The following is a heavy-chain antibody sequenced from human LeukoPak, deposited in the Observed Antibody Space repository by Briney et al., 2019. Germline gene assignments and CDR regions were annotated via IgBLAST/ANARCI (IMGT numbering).Heavy chain of an antibody. J-gene: IGHJ4*02. D-gene: IGHD1-26*01. CDR3: TRSSGSDY. Sequence: ASVKVSCKASGGTLGSYAISWVRQAPGQGLEWMGWINTNTGNPTYAQGFTGRFVFSLDISVSTAYLQISSLKAEDTAVYYCTRSSGSDYWGQGTLVTVSS. V-gene: IGHV7-4-1*02. CDR1: GGTLGSYA. CDR2: INTNTGNP.